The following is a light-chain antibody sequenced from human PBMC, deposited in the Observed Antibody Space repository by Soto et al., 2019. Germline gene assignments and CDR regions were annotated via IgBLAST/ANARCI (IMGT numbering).Light chain of an antibody. CDR3: QQYDNWPSWT. J-gene: IGKJ1*01. CDR2: GAS. V-gene: IGKV3-15*01. CDR1: QSVSTN. Sequence: EIVMTQSPATLSVSPGERATLSCRASQSVSTNLAWYQQKPGQPPRLLIYGASTRATGIPARVSGSGSGTEFTLTISSLQSEDFAVYYCQQYDNWPSWTFGQGTKV.